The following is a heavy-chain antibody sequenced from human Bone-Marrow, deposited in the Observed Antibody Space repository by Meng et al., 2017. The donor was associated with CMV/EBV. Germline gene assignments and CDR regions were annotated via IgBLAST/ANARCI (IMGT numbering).Heavy chain of an antibody. CDR2: MNPNSGNT. V-gene: IGHV1-8*01. D-gene: IGHD3-3*01. CDR1: GYTFTSYA. CDR3: AITYYDFWSGYYFDP. Sequence: SGYTFTSYAINWVRQATGQVLEWMGWMNPNSGNTCYAQKFQGRVTMTRNTSISTAYIELSSLRSEDTAVYYCAITYYDFWSGYYFDPWGQGTLVTVSS. J-gene: IGHJ5*02.